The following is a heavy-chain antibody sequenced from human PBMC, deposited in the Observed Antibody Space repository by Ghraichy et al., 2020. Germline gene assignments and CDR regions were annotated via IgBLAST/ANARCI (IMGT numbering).Heavy chain of an antibody. Sequence: SVKVSCKASGGTFSSYAISWVRQAPGQGLEWMGGIIPIFGTANYAQKFQGRVTITADESTSTAYMELSSLRSEDTAVYYCARADLDVTHHHYYYYYMDVWGKGTTVTVSS. J-gene: IGHJ6*03. CDR2: IIPIFGTA. D-gene: IGHD3/OR15-3a*01. CDR3: ARADLDVTHHHYYYYYMDV. CDR1: GGTFSSYA. V-gene: IGHV1-69*13.